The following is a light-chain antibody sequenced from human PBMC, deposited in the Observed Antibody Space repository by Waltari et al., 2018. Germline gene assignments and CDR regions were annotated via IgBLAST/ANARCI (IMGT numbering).Light chain of an antibody. V-gene: IGLV2-14*03. CDR3: CSFTSSSTWV. Sequence: QSALTQSASVSGSLGQSITMSFTGTTSDLGGYNYVSWYQQHPGKAPKLILYDVTRRPPGVSSRFSDSKSGNTASLTISGLQAEDEADYYCCSFTSSSTWVFGGGTKLTVL. CDR1: TSDLGGYNY. J-gene: IGLJ3*02. CDR2: DVT.